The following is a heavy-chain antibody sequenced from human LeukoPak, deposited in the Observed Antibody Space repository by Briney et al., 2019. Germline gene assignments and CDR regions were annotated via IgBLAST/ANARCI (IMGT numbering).Heavy chain of an antibody. CDR2: IYYSGST. D-gene: IGHD6-13*01. Sequence: SETLSLTCSVSGASISSYYWGWIRQPPGKGLEWIGSIYYSGSTYYNPSLKSRVTISVDTSKNQFSLKLSSVTAADTAVYYCARHIAAAGDWFDPWGQGTLVTVSS. CDR1: GASISSYY. CDR3: ARHIAAAGDWFDP. V-gene: IGHV4-39*01. J-gene: IGHJ5*02.